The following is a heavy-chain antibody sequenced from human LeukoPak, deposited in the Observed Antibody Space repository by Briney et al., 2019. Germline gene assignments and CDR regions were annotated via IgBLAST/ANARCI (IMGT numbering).Heavy chain of an antibody. J-gene: IGHJ4*02. CDR3: ARGGALYGGYPSDY. CDR2: INHCGST. CDR1: GGSISSCSYY. D-gene: IGHD5-12*01. Sequence: SETLSLTCTVSGGSISSCSYYWSWIRQPPGRGLEWIGEINHCGSTNYNPSLKSRVTISVDTSKNQFSLKLSSVTAADTAVYYCARGGALYGGYPSDYWGQGTLVTVSS. V-gene: IGHV4-39*07.